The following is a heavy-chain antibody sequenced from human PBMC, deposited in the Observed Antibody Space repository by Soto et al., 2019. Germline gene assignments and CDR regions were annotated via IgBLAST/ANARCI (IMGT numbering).Heavy chain of an antibody. CDR2: IIPILGIA. Sequence: SVKVSCKASGGTFSSYTISWVRQAPGQGLEWMGRIIPILGIANYAQKFQGRVTITADKSTSTAYMELSSLRSEDTAVYYCARDNCSGGSCYSIPLDYWGQGTLVTVSS. V-gene: IGHV1-69*04. CDR3: ARDNCSGGSCYSIPLDY. D-gene: IGHD2-15*01. CDR1: GGTFSSYT. J-gene: IGHJ4*02.